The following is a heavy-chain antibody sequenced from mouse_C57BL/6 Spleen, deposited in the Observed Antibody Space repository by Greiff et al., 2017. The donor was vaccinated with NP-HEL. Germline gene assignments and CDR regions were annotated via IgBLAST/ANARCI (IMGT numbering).Heavy chain of an antibody. V-gene: IGHV1-15*01. CDR2: IDPETGGT. CDR3: TRREIYSNWAY. CDR1: GYTFTDYE. Sequence: VQLQQSGAELVRPGASVTLSCKASGYTFTDYEMHWVKQTPVHGLEWIGAIDPETGGTAYNQTFKGKAILTADKSSSTAYMELRSLTSEDSAVYYCTRREIYSNWAYWGQGTLVTVSA. D-gene: IGHD2-5*01. J-gene: IGHJ3*01.